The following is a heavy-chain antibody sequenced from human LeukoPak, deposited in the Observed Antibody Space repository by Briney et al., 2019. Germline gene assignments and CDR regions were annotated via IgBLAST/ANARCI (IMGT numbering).Heavy chain of an antibody. J-gene: IGHJ6*02. D-gene: IGHD6-25*01. CDR1: GGSISSYY. V-gene: IGHV4-59*12. CDR2: IYYSGST. Sequence: PSETLSLTCTVSGGSISSYYWSWIRQPPGKGLEWIGYIYYSGSTNYNPSLKSRVTISVDTSKNQFSLKLSSVTAADTAVYYCARDGQRYGMDVWGQGTTVTVSS. CDR3: ARDGQRYGMDV.